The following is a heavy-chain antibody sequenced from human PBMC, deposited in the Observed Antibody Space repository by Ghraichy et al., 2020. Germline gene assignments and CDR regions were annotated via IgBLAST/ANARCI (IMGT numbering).Heavy chain of an antibody. CDR2: INSDGSTT. CDR3: ARRSIAVPGAVGGPYYFDY. J-gene: IGHJ4*02. V-gene: IGHV3-74*01. Sequence: GGSLRLSCAASGFTFTSYWMHWVRQAPGKGLVWVSRINSDGSTTSYADSVKGRFTISRDNAKNTLYLQMNSLRADDTAVYYCARRSIAVPGAVGGPYYFDYWGQGSLVTVSS. D-gene: IGHD6-19*01. CDR1: GFTFTSYW.